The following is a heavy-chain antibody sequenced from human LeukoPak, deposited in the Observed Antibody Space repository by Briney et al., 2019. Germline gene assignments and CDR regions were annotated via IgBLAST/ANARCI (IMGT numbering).Heavy chain of an antibody. Sequence: GGSLRLSCVASGFTFSTSWMTWVRQAPGKGLEWVANINQDGSEEKYADSVKGRFTIFRDNTRNSVYLQMNRLRVDDTAVYYCARDPVEWEISPNHWGQGTLVSVSS. J-gene: IGHJ4*02. CDR2: INQDGSEE. CDR3: ARDPVEWEISPNH. CDR1: GFTFSTSW. V-gene: IGHV3-7*01. D-gene: IGHD1-26*01.